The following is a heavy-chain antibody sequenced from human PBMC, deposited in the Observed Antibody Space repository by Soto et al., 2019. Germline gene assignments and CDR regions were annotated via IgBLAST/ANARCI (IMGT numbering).Heavy chain of an antibody. D-gene: IGHD3-16*01. CDR1: GYTFTTYG. CDR2: INAGNGNT. J-gene: IGHJ4*02. V-gene: IGHV1-3*01. Sequence: QAQLVQSGAEVKEPGASVKVSCKASGYTFTTYGIHWVRQAPGQRPEWMGWINAGNGNTKYSQKFQGRVSITRDTSASTLYMEVSSLSSEATAVYYCARGGAHSDYGFPVWGQGTLVTVSS. CDR3: ARGGAHSDYGFPV.